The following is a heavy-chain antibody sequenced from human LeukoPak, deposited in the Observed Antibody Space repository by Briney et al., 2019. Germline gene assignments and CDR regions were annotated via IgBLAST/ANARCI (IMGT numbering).Heavy chain of an antibody. D-gene: IGHD4-17*01. V-gene: IGHV3-53*01. CDR3: ARANPVYGDFDY. J-gene: IGHJ4*02. Sequence: GGSLRLSCALSGLTVNDNYMSWVRQAPGKGLEWVSLIFPDGQTYYADFVQGRFSISRDMSRNILFLDMSSLRAEDTAVFFCARANPVYGDFDYWGQGPLVTVSS. CDR1: GLTVNDNY. CDR2: IFPDGQT.